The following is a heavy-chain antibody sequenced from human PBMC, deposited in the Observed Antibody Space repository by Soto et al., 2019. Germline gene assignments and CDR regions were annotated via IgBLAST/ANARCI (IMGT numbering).Heavy chain of an antibody. V-gene: IGHV1-69*01. CDR2: SIPIFGTA. CDR1: GGTFSSYA. D-gene: IGHD6-6*01. J-gene: IGHJ6*02. CDR3: ARDPEYSSSSEYYYYYGMDV. Sequence: QVQLVQSGAEVKKPGSSVKVSCKGSGGTFSSYAISWVRQAPGQGLEWVGGSIPIFGTANYAQKFQGRVTITADESTSTAYMELSSLRSEDTAVYYCARDPEYSSSSEYYYYYGMDVWGQGTTVTVSS.